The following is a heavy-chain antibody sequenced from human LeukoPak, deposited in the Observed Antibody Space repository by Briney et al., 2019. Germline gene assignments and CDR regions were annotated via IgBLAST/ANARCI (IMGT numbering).Heavy chain of an antibody. V-gene: IGHV3-23*01. J-gene: IGHJ4*02. D-gene: IGHD1-26*01. CDR2: TSGSGGNT. CDR1: GFSFSNYA. Sequence: GGSLRLSCAASGFSFSNYAMSWVRQAPGQGLEWVSATSGSGGNTYYADSVKGRFTISRDNSKNTLYLQMNSLGAADTAVYYCAKAGGGSYFPYWGQGTLVTVSS. CDR3: AKAGGGSYFPY.